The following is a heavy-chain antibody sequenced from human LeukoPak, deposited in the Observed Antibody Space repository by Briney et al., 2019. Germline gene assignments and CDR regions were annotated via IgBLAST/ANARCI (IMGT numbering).Heavy chain of an antibody. CDR1: GGSISSSNW. Sequence: SETLSLTCAVSGGSISSSNWWSWVRQPPGKGLEWIGEIYHSGSTNYNPSLKSRVTISVDTSKNQFSLKLSSVTAADTAMYYCARKGSYGPFDYWGQGTLVAVSS. D-gene: IGHD3-10*01. CDR3: ARKGSYGPFDY. CDR2: IYHSGST. V-gene: IGHV4-4*02. J-gene: IGHJ4*02.